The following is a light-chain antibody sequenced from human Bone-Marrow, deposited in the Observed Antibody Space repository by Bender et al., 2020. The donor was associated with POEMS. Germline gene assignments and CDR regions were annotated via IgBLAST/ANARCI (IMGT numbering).Light chain of an antibody. CDR1: SSNVGSYDY. J-gene: IGLJ3*02. CDR3: CSYTDSRTVV. Sequence: QSALTQPRSVSGSPGQSVTISCTGTSSNVGSYDYVSWYQKYPEKAPKLLIYDVTERPSGVPDRFSGSKSGNTASLRISGLQPEDEADYYCCSYTDSRTVVFGGGTKLTVL. CDR2: DVT. V-gene: IGLV2-11*01.